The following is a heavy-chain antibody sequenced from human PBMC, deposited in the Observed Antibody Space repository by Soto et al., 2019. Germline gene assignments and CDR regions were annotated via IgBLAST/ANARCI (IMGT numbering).Heavy chain of an antibody. V-gene: IGHV1-46*01. Sequence: ASVKVSCKASGYTFTSYYMHWVRQAPGQGLEWMGIINPSGGSTSYAQKFQGRVTMTRDTSTSTVYMELRSLRSNDTAIYYCAMVDVYVTPSPQDVWGQGTTVTVSS. J-gene: IGHJ6*02. CDR3: AMVDVYVTPSPQDV. D-gene: IGHD3-16*01. CDR2: INPSGGST. CDR1: GYTFTSYY.